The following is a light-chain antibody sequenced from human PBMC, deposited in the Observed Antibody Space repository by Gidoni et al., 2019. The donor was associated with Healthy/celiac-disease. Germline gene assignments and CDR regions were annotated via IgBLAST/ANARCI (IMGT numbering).Light chain of an antibody. CDR1: RSDVGCYNL. Sequence: QSALTQPAPVSGSPGQSITIPCTGTRSDVGCYNLVAWYQQHPGHAPKLMIYEGSRRPSGVSTHFSGSKSGNTASLTISGLQDEDEADYSCCSYSGSSIVVFGGGTKLTVL. V-gene: IGLV2-23*01. J-gene: IGLJ2*01. CDR2: EGS. CDR3: CSYSGSSIVV.